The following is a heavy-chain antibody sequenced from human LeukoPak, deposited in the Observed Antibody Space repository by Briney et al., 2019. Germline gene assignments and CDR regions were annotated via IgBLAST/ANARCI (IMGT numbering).Heavy chain of an antibody. V-gene: IGHV4-34*08. CDR2: INHSGST. Sequence: GSLRLSCAASGFTFSSYSMNWVRQPPGKGLEWIGEINHSGSTNYNPSLKSRVTISVDTSKNQFSLKLSSVTAADTAVYYCATTVGYCSGGSCYGWFDPWGQGTLVTVSS. D-gene: IGHD2-15*01. CDR1: GFTFSSYS. J-gene: IGHJ5*02. CDR3: ATTVGYCSGGSCYGWFDP.